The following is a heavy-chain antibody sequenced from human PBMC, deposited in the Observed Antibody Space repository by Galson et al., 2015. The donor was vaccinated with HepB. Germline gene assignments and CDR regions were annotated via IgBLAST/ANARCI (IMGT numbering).Heavy chain of an antibody. J-gene: IGHJ3*02. CDR3: ARYHGSTDAFDI. CDR2: ISSSSSYT. CDR1: GFTFSDYY. V-gene: IGHV3-11*06. Sequence: SLRLSCAASGFTFSDYYMSWIRQAPGKGLEWVSYISSSSSYTNYADSVKGRFTISRDNAKNSLYLQMNSLRAEDTAVYYCARYHGSTDAFDIWGQGTMVTVSS. D-gene: IGHD5-24*01.